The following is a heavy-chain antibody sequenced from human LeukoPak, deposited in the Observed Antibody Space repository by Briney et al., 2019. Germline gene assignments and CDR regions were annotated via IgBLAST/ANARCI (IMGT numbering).Heavy chain of an antibody. J-gene: IGHJ4*02. D-gene: IGHD5-12*01. CDR2: INPNSGGT. CDR1: GYTFTGYY. V-gene: IGHV1-2*02. CDR3: ASTKPSGYDYDY. Sequence: GASVKVSCKASGYTFTGYYMHWVRQAPGQGLGWMGWINPNSGGTNHAQKFQGRVTMTRDTSISTAYMELSRLRSDDTAVYYCASTKPSGYDYDYWGQGTLVTVSS.